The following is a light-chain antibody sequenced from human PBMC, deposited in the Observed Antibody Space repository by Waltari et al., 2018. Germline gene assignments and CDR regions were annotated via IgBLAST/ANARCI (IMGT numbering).Light chain of an antibody. CDR2: YKSDSDN. CDR3: LIWHSDAYV. Sequence: QAVLTQPASLSASPGVSVRLTCTLGSGINVGMYRIYWYQKKPGSPPQYLLSYKSDSDNHQGSGVPSCFSGSKDGSANAGILLLSGLQPDDEADYYCLIWHSDAYVFGSGTEVTVL. CDR1: SGINVGMYR. J-gene: IGLJ1*01. V-gene: IGLV5-45*01.